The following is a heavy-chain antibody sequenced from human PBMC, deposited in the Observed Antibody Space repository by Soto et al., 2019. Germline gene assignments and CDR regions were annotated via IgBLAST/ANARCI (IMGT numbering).Heavy chain of an antibody. CDR2: IIPIYASP. Sequence: QVQLVQSGAEVKKPGSSVKVSCKASGGTFSSNAISWVRQAPGQGLEWMGGIIPIYASPNYAQTFQGRVTVTADKATSIAYLELSRLKFADSAIYYCAVAVTGSRSPLAHWGQGTLVIVSS. CDR1: GGTFSSNA. D-gene: IGHD3-9*01. J-gene: IGHJ4*02. V-gene: IGHV1-69*06. CDR3: AVAVTGSRSPLAH.